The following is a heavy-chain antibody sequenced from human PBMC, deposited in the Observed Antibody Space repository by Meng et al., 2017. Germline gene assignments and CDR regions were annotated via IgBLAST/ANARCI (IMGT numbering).Heavy chain of an antibody. J-gene: IGHJ5*02. V-gene: IGHV4-34*01. D-gene: IGHD6-19*01. Sequence: QGPLQQWGAGLFKPSETPSLTCAVYGGSFSGYAWSWIRQPPGKGLEWIGEINHSGSTNYNPSLKSRVTISVDTSKNQFSLKLSSVTAADTAVYYCARGSAHIAVASSWFDPWGQRTLVTVSS. CDR1: GGSFSGYA. CDR3: ARGSAHIAVASSWFDP. CDR2: INHSGST.